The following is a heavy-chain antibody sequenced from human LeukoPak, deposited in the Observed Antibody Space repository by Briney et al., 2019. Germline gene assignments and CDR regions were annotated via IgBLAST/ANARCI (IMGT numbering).Heavy chain of an antibody. CDR3: ATSFGTDGVLIGQFSKWLRSGKSTRSRDAFDI. CDR2: IIPIFGTS. J-gene: IGHJ3*02. CDR1: GGTFSSYA. V-gene: IGHV1-69*06. D-gene: IGHD5-12*01. Sequence: ASVKVSCKASGGTFSSYAINWVRQAPGQGLEWMGGIIPIFGTSNYAQKFQGRVTITADKSRSTASMEVSSLRSEDTAVYYCATSFGTDGVLIGQFSKWLRSGKSTRSRDAFDIWGQGTMVTVSS.